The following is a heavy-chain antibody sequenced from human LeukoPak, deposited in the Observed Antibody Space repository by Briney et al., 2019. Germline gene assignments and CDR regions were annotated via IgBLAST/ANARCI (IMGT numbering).Heavy chain of an antibody. CDR1: GFAFSNAW. CDR2: IKSKTDGGTT. V-gene: IGHV3-15*01. J-gene: IGHJ4*02. Sequence: GGSLRLSCAASGFAFSNAWMSWVRQAPGKGLEWVGRIKSKTDGGTTDYAAPVKGRFTISRDDSKNTLYLQMNSLETEDTAVYYCAKDCLSGSQDNWGQGTLVTVSS. CDR3: AKDCLSGSQDN. D-gene: IGHD3-10*01.